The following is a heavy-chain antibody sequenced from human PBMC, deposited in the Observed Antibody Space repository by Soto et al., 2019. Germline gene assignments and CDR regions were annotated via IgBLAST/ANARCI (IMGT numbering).Heavy chain of an antibody. CDR2: INAGNANT. J-gene: IGHJ5*02. V-gene: IGHV1-3*01. CDR3: ARAYKSEERGVIIWDNWFDP. Sequence: ASVKVSCKASGYTFTSYAMNWVRQAPGQRLEWMGWINAGNANTKYSQKFQGRVTITRDTSASTAYMELSSLRSEDTAVYYCARAYKSEERGVIIWDNWFDPWGQGTLVTVSS. D-gene: IGHD3-10*01. CDR1: GYTFTSYA.